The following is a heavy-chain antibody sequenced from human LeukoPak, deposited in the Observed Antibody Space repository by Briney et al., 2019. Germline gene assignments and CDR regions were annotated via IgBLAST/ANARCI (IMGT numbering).Heavy chain of an antibody. CDR2: MNPNSGNT. J-gene: IGHJ5*02. Sequence: ASEKVSCKASGYTFTSYDINWVRQATGQGLEWMGWMNPNSGNTGYAQKFQGRVTMTRNTSISTAYMELSSLRSEDTAVYYCARAEPVQMNWFDPWGQGTLVTVSS. D-gene: IGHD1-1*01. CDR3: ARAEPVQMNWFDP. V-gene: IGHV1-8*01. CDR1: GYTFTSYD.